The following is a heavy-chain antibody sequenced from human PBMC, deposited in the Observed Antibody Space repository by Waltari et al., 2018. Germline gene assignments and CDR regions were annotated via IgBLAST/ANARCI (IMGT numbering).Heavy chain of an antibody. Sequence: QVQLVQSGAEGKKPGSSVKVSCKAYGGTFSTYSIRRVRQAPGQGLEWLGGIIPIVGTANYAQKFQGRVTITADESTSTAYMELSSLRSEDTAVYYCASDYGGNSYYFDYWGQGTLVTVSS. CDR2: IIPIVGTA. CDR1: GGTFSTYS. V-gene: IGHV1-69*13. CDR3: ASDYGGNSYYFDY. J-gene: IGHJ4*02. D-gene: IGHD2-21*02.